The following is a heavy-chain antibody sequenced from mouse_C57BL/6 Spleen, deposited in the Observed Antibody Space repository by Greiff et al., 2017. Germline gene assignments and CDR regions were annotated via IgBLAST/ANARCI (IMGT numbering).Heavy chain of an antibody. D-gene: IGHD1-1*01. J-gene: IGHJ4*01. CDR1: GYTFTSYW. V-gene: IGHV1-64*01. CDR3: ARSPITTGVAHYYAMGC. CDR2: IHPNSGST. Sequence: VQLQQPGAELVKPGASVKLSCKASGYTFTSYWMHWVKQRPGQGLEWIGMIHPNSGSTNYNEKFKSKATLTVDKSSSTAYMQLSSLTSEDSAVYYCARSPITTGVAHYYAMGCWGQGTSVTVAT.